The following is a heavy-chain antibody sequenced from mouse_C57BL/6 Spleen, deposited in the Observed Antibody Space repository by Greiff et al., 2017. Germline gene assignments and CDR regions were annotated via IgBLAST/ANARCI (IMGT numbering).Heavy chain of an antibody. Sequence: VQLQQPGAELVKPGASVKLSCKASGYTFTSYWMHWVKQRPGQGLEWIGMIHPNSGSTNYNEKFKSKATLTVDKSSSTAYMQLSSLTSEDSAVYDCESTVVTGFAYWGQGTLVTVSA. J-gene: IGHJ3*01. CDR2: IHPNSGST. CDR3: ESTVVTGFAY. V-gene: IGHV1-64*01. CDR1: GYTFTSYW. D-gene: IGHD2-2*01.